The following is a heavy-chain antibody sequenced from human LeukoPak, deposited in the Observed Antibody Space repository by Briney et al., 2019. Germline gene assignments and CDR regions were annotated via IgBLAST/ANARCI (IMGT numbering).Heavy chain of an antibody. Sequence: ASVKVSCKASGYTFTRNGISWVRQAPGQGLEWMGWISTWNGYTNYAQKLQGRVTMTTDTSTSTAYMELRSLRSDDTAMYYCAMNHDYASSVGYWGQGTLVTVSS. CDR3: AMNHDYASSVGY. CDR1: GYTFTRNG. D-gene: IGHD3-16*01. CDR2: ISTWNGYT. J-gene: IGHJ4*02. V-gene: IGHV1-18*01.